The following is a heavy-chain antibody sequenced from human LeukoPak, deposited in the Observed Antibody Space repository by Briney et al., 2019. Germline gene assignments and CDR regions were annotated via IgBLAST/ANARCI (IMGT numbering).Heavy chain of an antibody. V-gene: IGHV3-30*18. J-gene: IGHJ4*02. Sequence: GRSLRPSCAASGFTFSSYGMHWVRQAPGKGLEWVAVISYDGSNKYYADPVKGRFTISSDNSKNTLYLQMNSLRAEDMAVYYCAKDVGYCSGGSCADLDYWGQGTLVTVSS. CDR1: GFTFSSYG. D-gene: IGHD2-15*01. CDR3: AKDVGYCSGGSCADLDY. CDR2: ISYDGSNK.